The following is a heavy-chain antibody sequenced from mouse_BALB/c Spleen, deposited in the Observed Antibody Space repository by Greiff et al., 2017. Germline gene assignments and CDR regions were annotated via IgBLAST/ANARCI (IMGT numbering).Heavy chain of an antibody. Sequence: EVKLVESGGGLVKPGGSLKLSCAASGFTFSSYAMSWVRQTPEKRLEWVASISSGGSTYYPDSVKGRFTISRDNARNILYLQMSSLRSEDTAMYYCARGTTVVRNYFDYWGQGTTLTVSS. CDR2: ISSGGST. CDR3: ARGTTVVRNYFDY. V-gene: IGHV5-6-5*01. D-gene: IGHD1-1*01. CDR1: GFTFSSYA. J-gene: IGHJ2*01.